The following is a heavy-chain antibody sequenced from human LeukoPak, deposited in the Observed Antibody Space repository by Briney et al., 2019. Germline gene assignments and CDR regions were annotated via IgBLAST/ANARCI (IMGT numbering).Heavy chain of an antibody. CDR3: AKRGVVIRVILVGFHKEAYYFDS. Sequence: GGSLRLSCAASGFTFSSYWMHWVRQAPGKGLEWVAGISGSGGSTNYADSVKGRFTISRDNPKNTLYLQMNGLRAEDTAVYFCAKRGVVIRVILVGFHKEAYYFDSWGQGALVTVSS. V-gene: IGHV3-23*01. CDR1: GFTFSSYW. D-gene: IGHD3-22*01. J-gene: IGHJ4*02. CDR2: ISGSGGST.